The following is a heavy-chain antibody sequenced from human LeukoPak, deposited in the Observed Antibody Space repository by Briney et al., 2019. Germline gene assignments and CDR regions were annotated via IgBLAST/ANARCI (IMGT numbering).Heavy chain of an antibody. J-gene: IGHJ4*02. Sequence: PGGSLRLSCAASGFTFSSFSMSWVRQTPGKGLEWVSDISASASITKYVDSVKGRLIISRDNSKNTLFLQINSLTAEDTAVYYCATGAASIGWLSHDHWGQGTLVTVSS. CDR1: GFTFSSFS. D-gene: IGHD2-15*01. CDR2: ISASASIT. CDR3: ATGAASIGWLSHDH. V-gene: IGHV3-23*01.